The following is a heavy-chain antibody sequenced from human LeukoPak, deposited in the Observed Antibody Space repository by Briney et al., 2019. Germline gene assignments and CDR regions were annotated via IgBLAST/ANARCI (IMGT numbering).Heavy chain of an antibody. J-gene: IGHJ6*03. Sequence: ASVKVSCKASGYTFTGYYMHWVRQAPGQGLEWMGWINPNSGGTNYAQKFQGRVTMTRDTSISTAYMELSSLRSEDTAVYYCARGATYYYDSSGFPTPRYYYYMDVWGKGTTVTVSS. CDR1: GYTFTGYY. CDR2: INPNSGGT. V-gene: IGHV1-2*02. D-gene: IGHD3-22*01. CDR3: ARGATYYYDSSGFPTPRYYYYMDV.